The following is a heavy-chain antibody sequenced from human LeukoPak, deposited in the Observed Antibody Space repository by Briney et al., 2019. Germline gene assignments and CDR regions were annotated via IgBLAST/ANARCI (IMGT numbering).Heavy chain of an antibody. CDR1: GFTVSSNY. J-gene: IGHJ4*02. CDR2: IYSGGTT. Sequence: PGGSLRLSCAATGFTVSSNYMSWVRRAPGKGLEWVSVIYSGGTTYYADSVKGRFTISRDNSKNTLYLQMNSLRAEDTAVYYCARVPPISSSFDYWGQGTLVIVSS. V-gene: IGHV3-66*01. CDR3: ARVPPISSSFDY. D-gene: IGHD6-13*01.